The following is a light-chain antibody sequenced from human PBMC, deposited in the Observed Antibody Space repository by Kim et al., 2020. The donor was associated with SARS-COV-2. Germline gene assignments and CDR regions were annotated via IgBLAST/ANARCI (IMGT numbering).Light chain of an antibody. CDR1: QGIRDD. Sequence: ASVGDRVTIPCRASQGIRDDLGWYQQKPGKAPKLLIYAASSLQSGVPSRFSGSGSGTDFTLTINSLQPEDFATYYCLQDYIYPLTFGGGTKVDIK. CDR2: AAS. J-gene: IGKJ4*01. CDR3: LQDYIYPLT. V-gene: IGKV1-6*01.